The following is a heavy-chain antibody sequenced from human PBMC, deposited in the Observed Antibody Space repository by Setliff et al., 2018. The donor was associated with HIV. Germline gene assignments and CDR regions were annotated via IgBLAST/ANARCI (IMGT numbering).Heavy chain of an antibody. Sequence: ASVKVSCKASGYTFTSYGISWVRQAPGQGLEWMGWISEYNGDTKYAQKLQGRVTMTKDTSTSTAYMELRSLRSDDTAVYYCARDAPGNTESAPGYWGQGTLVTVSS. V-gene: IGHV1-18*01. CDR3: ARDAPGNTESAPGY. CDR1: GYTFTSYG. D-gene: IGHD1-7*01. J-gene: IGHJ4*02. CDR2: ISEYNGDT.